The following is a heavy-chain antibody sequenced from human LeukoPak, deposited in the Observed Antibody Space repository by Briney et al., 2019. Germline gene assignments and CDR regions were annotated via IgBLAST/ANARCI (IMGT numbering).Heavy chain of an antibody. CDR2: ISSGSSSV. CDR1: GFTFSAYT. J-gene: IGHJ4*02. CDR3: ARDYGGDCSSTSCLGVVDY. Sequence: GGSLRLSCSASGFTFSAYTMNWVRQAPGQGLEWVSYISSGSSSVYYADSVKGRFTISRDNAKNSLYLQMNSLRAEDTAMYYCARDYGGDCSSTSCLGVVDYWGQGTLVTVSS. D-gene: IGHD2-2*01. V-gene: IGHV3-48*04.